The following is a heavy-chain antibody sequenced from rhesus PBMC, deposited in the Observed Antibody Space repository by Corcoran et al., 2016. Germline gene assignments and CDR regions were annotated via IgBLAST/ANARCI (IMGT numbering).Heavy chain of an antibody. V-gene: IGHV4-173*01. CDR2: ISGSGGST. CDR1: GGSVSRNY. Sequence: QLQLQESGPGLVEPSEALAFTCAVSGGSVSRNYWSWVRQPPGKGLAWIGRISGSGGSTDYNPALKSRVTISTDTSKNQFSLKLSSVTAADTAVYYCARDTDYNICTGYYTSWGQGVLGTVSS. D-gene: IGHD3-3*01. CDR3: ARDTDYNICTGYYTS. J-gene: IGHJ4*01.